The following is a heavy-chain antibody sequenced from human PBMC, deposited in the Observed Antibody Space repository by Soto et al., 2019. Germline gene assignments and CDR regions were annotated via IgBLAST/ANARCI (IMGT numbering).Heavy chain of an antibody. V-gene: IGHV3-30-3*01. CDR2: ISYDGSNK. CDR3: AREGYSFFDL. CDR1: GFTFSSYA. Sequence: GGSLRLSCAASGFTFSSYAMHWVRQAPGKGLEWVAVISYDGSNKYYADSVKGRFTISRDNSKNTLYLQMNSLRAEDTAVYYCAREGYSFFDLWGRSTLVTVSS. J-gene: IGHJ2*01. D-gene: IGHD2-15*01.